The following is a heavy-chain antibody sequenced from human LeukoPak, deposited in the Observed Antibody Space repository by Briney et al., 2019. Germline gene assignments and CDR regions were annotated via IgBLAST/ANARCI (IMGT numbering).Heavy chain of an antibody. CDR3: THPAYYYNVDV. CDR1: GYTFTGYY. Sequence: ASVKVSCKASGYTFTGYYMHWVRQAPGQGLEWVGRIKTKADNYATAYAASVKGRFTISRDDSTNTAYLQMNSLKTEDTAVYYCTHPAYYYNVDVWGKGTTVTVSS. V-gene: IGHV3-73*01. J-gene: IGHJ6*04. D-gene: IGHD6-25*01. CDR2: IKTKADNYAT.